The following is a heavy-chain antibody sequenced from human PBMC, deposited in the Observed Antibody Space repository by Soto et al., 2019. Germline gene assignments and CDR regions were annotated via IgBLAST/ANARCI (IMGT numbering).Heavy chain of an antibody. J-gene: IGHJ6*02. CDR3: AKDVVVGATTGLGDYYYYYGMDV. CDR2: ISYDGSNI. Sequence: QVQLVESGGGVVQPGRSLRLSCAASGVTFSSYGMHCVRQAPGKGLEWVAVISYDGSNIYYADSVKSRFTISRANSKTTLYLQRTSLRAEDMAVYYCAKDVVVGATTGLGDYYYYYGMDVWGQGTKVTVSS. D-gene: IGHD1-26*01. CDR1: GVTFSSYG. V-gene: IGHV3-30*18.